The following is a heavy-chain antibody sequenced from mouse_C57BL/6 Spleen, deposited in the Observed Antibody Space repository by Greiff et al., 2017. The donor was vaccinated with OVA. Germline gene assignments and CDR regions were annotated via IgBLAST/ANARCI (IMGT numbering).Heavy chain of an antibody. CDR1: GYTFTDYN. Sequence: VQLQQSGPELVKPGASVKIPCKASGYTFTDYNMDWVKQSHGKSLEWIGDINPNNGGTIYNQKFKGKATLTVDKSSSTAYMELRSLTSEDTAVYYCARSPRYYYGSSRFDYWGQGTTLTVSS. D-gene: IGHD1-1*01. CDR2: INPNNGGT. V-gene: IGHV1-18*01. J-gene: IGHJ2*01. CDR3: ARSPRYYYGSSRFDY.